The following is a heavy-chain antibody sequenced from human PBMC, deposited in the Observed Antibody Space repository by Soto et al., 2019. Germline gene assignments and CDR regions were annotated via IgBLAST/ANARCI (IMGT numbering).Heavy chain of an antibody. CDR1: GYTFTSYG. CDR3: ARRSSSRDPYYYYGMDV. D-gene: IGHD6-6*01. V-gene: IGHV1-18*01. J-gene: IGHJ6*02. Sequence: ASVKVSCKASGYTFTSYGISWMRQAPGQGLEWMGWISAYNGNTNYAQKLQGRVTMTTDTSTSTAYMELRSLRSEDTAVYYCARRSSSRDPYYYYGMDVWGQGTTVTVSS. CDR2: ISAYNGNT.